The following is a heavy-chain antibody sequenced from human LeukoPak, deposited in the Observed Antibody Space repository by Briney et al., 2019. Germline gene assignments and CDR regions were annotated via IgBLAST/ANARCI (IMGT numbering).Heavy chain of an antibody. CDR1: GYSFTSYW. V-gene: IGHV5-51*01. CDR2: IYPGDSGT. D-gene: IGHD3-22*01. J-gene: IGHJ3*02. Sequence: GESLKISCKGSGYSFTSYWSGWARQMPGKGLEWMGLIYPGDSGTRYSPSFQGQFIISADKSISTAYLQWSSLKASDTAMYYCARRRDSSGYPDAFDIWGQGTMVTVSS. CDR3: ARRRDSSGYPDAFDI.